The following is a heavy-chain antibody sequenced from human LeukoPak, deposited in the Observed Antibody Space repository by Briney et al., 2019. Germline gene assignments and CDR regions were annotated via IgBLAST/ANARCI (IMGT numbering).Heavy chain of an antibody. CDR2: INPNSGGT. Sequence: ASVKVSCKASGGTFSSYAISWVRQAPGQGLEWMGWINPNSGGTNYAQKFQGRVTMTRDTSISTAYMELSRLRSDDTAVYYCASPPLYSSSWFVPASGDDYWGQGTLVTVSS. D-gene: IGHD6-13*01. CDR1: GGTFSSYA. V-gene: IGHV1-2*02. CDR3: ASPPLYSSSWFVPASGDDY. J-gene: IGHJ4*02.